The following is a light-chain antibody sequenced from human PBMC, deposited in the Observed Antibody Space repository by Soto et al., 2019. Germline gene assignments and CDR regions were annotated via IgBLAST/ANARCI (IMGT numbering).Light chain of an antibody. CDR1: QSLAYSDGNTY. CDR2: RIS. CDR3: MQGTHWPLT. V-gene: IGKV2-30*01. J-gene: IGKJ4*01. Sequence: DVVLTQSPLSLSVTLGQPASISCRSSQSLAYSDGNTYLNWVQQRPGQSPRRLIYRISSRDSGVXDXXSGSGSGTDFTLKISRVEAEDVGVYYCMQGTHWPLTFGGGTKVEIK.